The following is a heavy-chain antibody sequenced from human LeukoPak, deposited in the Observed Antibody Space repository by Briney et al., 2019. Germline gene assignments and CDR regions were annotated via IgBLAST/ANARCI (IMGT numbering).Heavy chain of an antibody. V-gene: IGHV3-21*01. CDR1: GFTFSSYS. CDR2: ISSSSSYI. D-gene: IGHD3-3*01. J-gene: IGHJ3*02. CDR3: ARDRPSTIFGVVIPPDAFDI. Sequence: PGGSLRLSCAASGFTFSSYSMNWVRQAPGKGLEWVSSISSSSSYIYYADSVKGRFTISRDNAKNSLYLQMNSLRAEDTAVYYCARDRPSTIFGVVIPPDAFDIWGQGTMVTVSS.